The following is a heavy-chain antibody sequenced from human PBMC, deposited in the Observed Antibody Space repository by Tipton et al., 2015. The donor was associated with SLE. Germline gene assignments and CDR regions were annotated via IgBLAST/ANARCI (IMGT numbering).Heavy chain of an antibody. V-gene: IGHV5-51*03. CDR3: ARSPRGLSYGMDV. CDR1: GYSFTNYW. J-gene: IGHJ6*02. D-gene: IGHD2/OR15-2a*01. Sequence: QLVQSGAEVKKPGESLRISCKGSGYSFTNYWIGWVRQMPGKGLEWMGIIYPGDSQTRYSPSFQGQVTISADKSINTAYVHWSSLKASDTAMYYCARSPRGLSYGMDVWGQGTTVTVSS. CDR2: IYPGDSQT.